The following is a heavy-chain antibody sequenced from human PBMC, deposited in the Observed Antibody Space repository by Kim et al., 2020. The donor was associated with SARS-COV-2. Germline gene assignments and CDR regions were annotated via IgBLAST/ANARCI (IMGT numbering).Heavy chain of an antibody. CDR3: APPRGGDSTYNWFDP. V-gene: IGHV1-69*13. J-gene: IGHJ5*02. Sequence: SVKVSCKASGGTFSSYAISWVRQAPGQGLEWMGGIIPIFGTANYAQKFQGRVTITADESTSTAYMELSSLRSEDTAVYYCAPPRGGDSTYNWFDPWGQGTLVTVSS. CDR1: GGTFSSYA. D-gene: IGHD4-17*01. CDR2: IIPIFGTA.